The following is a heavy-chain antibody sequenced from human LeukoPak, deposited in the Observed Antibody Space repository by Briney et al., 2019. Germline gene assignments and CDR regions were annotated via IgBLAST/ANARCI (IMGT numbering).Heavy chain of an antibody. CDR2: INHSGST. CDR1: GGSFSGNY. V-gene: IGHV4-34*01. D-gene: IGHD2-2*01. CDR3: ARGRRSAVPRFDY. J-gene: IGHJ4*02. Sequence: PSETLSLTCAVYGGSFSGNYWSWLPQPPGKGLEWIGEINHSGSTNYNPSLKSRVTISVDTAKIQFSLKLSSVTAADTAVYYCARGRRSAVPRFDYWGQGTMVTVSS.